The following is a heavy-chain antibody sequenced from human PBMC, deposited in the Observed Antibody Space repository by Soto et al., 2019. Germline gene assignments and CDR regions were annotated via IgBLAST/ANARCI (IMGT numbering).Heavy chain of an antibody. Sequence: QVELVQSGAEVKKPGSSVKVSCQASEDTFRNYAISWVRQAPGQGLEWMGWIIPIFGKANYAQKCQGRFTMTEDTSANTVYLELSSLRSEDTAVYYCTSTKYDSSAYYYWYLGLWGRGTLVTVSS. CDR2: IIPIFGKA. CDR3: TSTKYDSSAYYYWYLGL. CDR1: EDTFRNYA. V-gene: IGHV1-69*06. J-gene: IGHJ2*01. D-gene: IGHD3-22*01.